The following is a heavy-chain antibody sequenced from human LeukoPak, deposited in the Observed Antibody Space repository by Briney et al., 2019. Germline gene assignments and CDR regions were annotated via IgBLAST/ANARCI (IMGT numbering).Heavy chain of an antibody. J-gene: IGHJ3*02. V-gene: IGHV1-2*02. CDR1: GYXFTGYY. D-gene: IGHD5-24*01. CDR3: ARGGDGYNWLKAFDI. CDR2: INPNSGGT. Sequence: ASVKVSCKASGYXFTGYYMHWVRQAPGQGLKWMGWINPNSGGTNYAQKFQGRVTMTRDTSISTAYMELSRLRSDDTAVYYCARGGDGYNWLKAFDIWGQGTMVTVSS.